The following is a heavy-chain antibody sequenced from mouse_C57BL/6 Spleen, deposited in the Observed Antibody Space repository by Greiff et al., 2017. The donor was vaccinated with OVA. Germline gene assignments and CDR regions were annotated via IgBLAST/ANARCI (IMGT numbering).Heavy chain of an antibody. CDR2: INYDGSST. D-gene: IGHD1-1*01. J-gene: IGHJ2*01. CDR3: ARDYYGSMHFDY. CDR1: GFTFSDYY. V-gene: IGHV5-16*01. Sequence: DVQLVESEGGLVQPGSSMKLSCTASGFTFSDYYMAWVRQVPEKGLEWVANINYDGSSTYYLDSLKSRFIISRDNAKNILYLQMSSLKSEDTATYYCARDYYGSMHFDYWGQGTTLTVSS.